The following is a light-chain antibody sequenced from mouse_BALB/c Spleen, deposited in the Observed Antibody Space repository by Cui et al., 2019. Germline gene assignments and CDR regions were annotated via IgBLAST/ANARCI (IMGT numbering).Light chain of an antibody. J-gene: IGKJ5*01. CDR1: KSISKY. Sequence: DLQLTQPPYYLAPSPGETITINCRASKSISKYLALYKEKTGKTNKLLIYSGCTLQSGIPSRFSGSGSGTDFTLAISSLGPEDFAMYYCQQHNEYPLTFGAGTKLELK. CDR2: SGC. CDR3: QQHNEYPLT. V-gene: IGKV16-104*01.